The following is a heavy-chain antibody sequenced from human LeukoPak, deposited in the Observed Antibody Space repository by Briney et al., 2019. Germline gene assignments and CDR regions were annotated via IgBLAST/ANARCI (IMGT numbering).Heavy chain of an antibody. CDR2: IKQDGNEK. Sequence: GGSLRLSCAASGFNFSTYWMSWVRQAPGKGLEWVANIKQDGNEKYYVDSVKGRFTISRDNAKNSLYLQMNSLRAEDTAVYYCARTDIVVVPAAYYYYYMDVWGKGTTVTISS. CDR3: ARTDIVVVPAAYYYYYMDV. J-gene: IGHJ6*03. CDR1: GFNFSTYW. V-gene: IGHV3-7*01. D-gene: IGHD2-2*01.